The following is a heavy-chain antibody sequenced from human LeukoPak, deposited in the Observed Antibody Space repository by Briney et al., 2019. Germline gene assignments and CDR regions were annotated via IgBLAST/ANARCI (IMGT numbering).Heavy chain of an antibody. J-gene: IGHJ3*02. CDR1: GFTFSSYA. Sequence: PGGSLRLSCAASGFTFSSYAMSWVRQAPGKGLEWVSAINGSGSSTYYADSVKGRFTISRDNSKNSLYLQMNSLRAEDTAVYYCAKGKQRYCGADCYSPLDAFDIWGQGKMVTASS. V-gene: IGHV3-23*01. D-gene: IGHD2-21*02. CDR3: AKGKQRYCGADCYSPLDAFDI. CDR2: INGSGSST.